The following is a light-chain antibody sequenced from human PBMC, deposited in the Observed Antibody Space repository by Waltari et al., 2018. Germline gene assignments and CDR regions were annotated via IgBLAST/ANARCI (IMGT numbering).Light chain of an antibody. CDR2: AAS. Sequence: DIQLTQSPSFLSASVGDRVTITCRASQGISSYLAWYQQKPGQAPKLLIYAASTLRSVVPSRFSGSGSGTEFTLTISSLQPEDFATYYCQQLNSYPLTFGGGTKVEIK. V-gene: IGKV1-9*01. CDR1: QGISSY. CDR3: QQLNSYPLT. J-gene: IGKJ4*01.